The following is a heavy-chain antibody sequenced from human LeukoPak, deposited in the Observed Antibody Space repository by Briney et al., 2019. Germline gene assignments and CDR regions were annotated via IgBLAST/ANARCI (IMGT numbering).Heavy chain of an antibody. Sequence: SETLSLTCTVSGGSISSYYWSWIWQPPGKGLEWIGYIYYSGSTNYNPSLKSRVTISVDTSKNQFSLKLSSVTAADTAVYYCARDDSYYGMDVWGQGTTVTVSS. CDR2: IYYSGST. CDR3: ARDDSYYGMDV. J-gene: IGHJ6*02. CDR1: GGSISSYY. V-gene: IGHV4-59*13.